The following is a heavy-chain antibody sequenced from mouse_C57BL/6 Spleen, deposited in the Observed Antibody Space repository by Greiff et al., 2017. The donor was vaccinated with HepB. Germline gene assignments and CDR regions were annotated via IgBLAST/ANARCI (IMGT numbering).Heavy chain of an antibody. CDR1: SYTFTSYW. V-gene: IGHV1-69*01. J-gene: IGHJ4*01. CDR3: ARWIMVTTEGYAMDY. D-gene: IGHD2-2*01. CDR2: IDPSDSYT. Sequence: QVQLQQPGAELVMPGASVKLSCKASSYTFTSYWMHWVKQRPGQGLEWIGEIDPSDSYTNYNQKFKGKSTLTVDKSSSTAYMQLSSLTSEDSAVYYCARWIMVTTEGYAMDYWGQGTSVTVSS.